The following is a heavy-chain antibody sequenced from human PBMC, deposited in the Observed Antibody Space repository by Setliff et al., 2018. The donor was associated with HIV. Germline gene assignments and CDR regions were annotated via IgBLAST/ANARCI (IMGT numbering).Heavy chain of an antibody. Sequence: ASVKVSCKASGYTFTNYYMHWVRQAPGQGLEWMGWINPNSGATGYAQKFKDRFIMTRDTSISTAYMELSSLTSEDTAVYYCASGKGVRGVIIRGGLDVWGKGTTVTVSS. J-gene: IGHJ6*04. CDR2: INPNSGAT. CDR3: ASGKGVRGVIIRGGLDV. D-gene: IGHD3-10*01. CDR1: GYTFTNYY. V-gene: IGHV1-2*02.